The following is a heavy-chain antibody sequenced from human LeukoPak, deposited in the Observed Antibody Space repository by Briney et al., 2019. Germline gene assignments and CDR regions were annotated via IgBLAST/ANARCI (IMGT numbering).Heavy chain of an antibody. CDR1: GFTFSIYA. CDR2: ITSSGDGT. J-gene: IGHJ4*02. CDR3: AKDRPNYYGSNGHYYRRDGDY. D-gene: IGHD3-22*01. V-gene: IGHV3-23*01. Sequence: GGSLRLSCAASGFTFSIYAMSWVRQAPGKGLQWVSSITSSGDGTYYADSVKGRFTISRDNSENMLYLQMNSPRVEDTAVYFCAKDRPNYYGSNGHYYRRDGDYWGQGTLVTVSS.